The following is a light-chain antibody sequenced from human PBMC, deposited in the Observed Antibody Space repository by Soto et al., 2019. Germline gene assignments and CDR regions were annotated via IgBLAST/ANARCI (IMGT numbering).Light chain of an antibody. CDR3: QQRSNWPPIT. J-gene: IGKJ5*01. CDR2: DAS. Sequence: IVLTQSPEPLSLSPGERATLFCRASQSVSSYFAWYQQKPGQAPRLLIYDASNRATGIPARFSGSGSGTDFTLTISSLEPEDFAVYYCQQRSNWPPITVGQGRRLEI. CDR1: QSVSSY. V-gene: IGKV3-11*01.